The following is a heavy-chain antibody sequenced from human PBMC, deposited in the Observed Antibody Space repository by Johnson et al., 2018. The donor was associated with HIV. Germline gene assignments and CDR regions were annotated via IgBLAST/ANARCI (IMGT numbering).Heavy chain of an antibody. CDR3: ARDPRSWYDDAFDI. V-gene: IGHV3-20*04. J-gene: IGHJ3*02. CDR2: INWSGGST. CDR1: GFTFDDYG. D-gene: IGHD6-13*01. Sequence: VQLVESGGGLVRPGGSLRLSCAASGFTFDDYGMSWVRQGPGKGLEWVSGINWSGGSTGYAGSVKGRSTISRDNAKDSLYLQMDSLRAEDTALYYCARDPRSWYDDAFDIWGQGTMVTVSS.